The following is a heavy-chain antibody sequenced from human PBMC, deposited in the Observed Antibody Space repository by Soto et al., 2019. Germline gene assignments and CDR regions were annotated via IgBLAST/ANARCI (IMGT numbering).Heavy chain of an antibody. CDR1: GGSVSSGSYY. Sequence: SETLSLTCTVSGGSVSSGSYYWSWIRQPPGKGLEWIGYIYYSGSTNYNPSLKSRVTISVDTSKNQFSLKLSSVTAADTAVYYCATAPILGYCSGGSCYPRRYHYYGMDVWGQGTTVTVSS. V-gene: IGHV4-61*01. J-gene: IGHJ6*02. CDR2: IYYSGST. D-gene: IGHD2-15*01. CDR3: ATAPILGYCSGGSCYPRRYHYYGMDV.